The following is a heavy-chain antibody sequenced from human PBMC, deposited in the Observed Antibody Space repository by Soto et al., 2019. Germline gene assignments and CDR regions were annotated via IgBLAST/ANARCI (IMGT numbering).Heavy chain of an antibody. D-gene: IGHD3-10*01. Sequence: SETLSLTCTVSGASVSDNYWSWIRQPPGKGLEWIGYTYYTVSANYNPSLKSRVTILVDKSKNHLSLTLNSVTAADTAVYYCARGSSYYYGSRQYLAGNYRCGMDVCGQGTRVTVAS. CDR3: ARGSSYYYGSRQYLAGNYRCGMDV. CDR2: TYYTVSA. V-gene: IGHV4-59*02. CDR1: GASVSDNY. J-gene: IGHJ6*02.